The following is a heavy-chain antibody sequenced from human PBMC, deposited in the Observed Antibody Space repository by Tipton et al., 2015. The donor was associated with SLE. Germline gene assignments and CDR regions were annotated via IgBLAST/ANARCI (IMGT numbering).Heavy chain of an antibody. D-gene: IGHD6-19*01. J-gene: IGHJ6*02. CDR2: IDPSDSYT. V-gene: IGHV5-10-1*01. Sequence: QLVQSGAEVKKPGESLRISCKGSGDIFTTYWISWVRQMPGKGLEWMGRIDPSDSYTNYSPSFQGHVTISADKSISTAYLQWSGLKASDTAMYYCARGYSSTYFYYGLDVWGQGTTVTVSS. CDR1: GDIFTTYW. CDR3: ARGYSSTYFYYGLDV.